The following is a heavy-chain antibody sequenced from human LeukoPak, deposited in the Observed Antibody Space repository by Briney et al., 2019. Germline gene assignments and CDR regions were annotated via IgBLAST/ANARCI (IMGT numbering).Heavy chain of an antibody. J-gene: IGHJ4*02. D-gene: IGHD3-10*01. CDR2: INHSGST. V-gene: IGHV4-34*01. Sequence: SETLSLTCAVYGGSFSGYYWSWIRQPPGKGLEWIGEINHSGSTNYNPSLKSRVTISVDTSKNQFSLKLSSVTAADTAVYYCARGSRYYGSGVLSYRGQGTLVTVSS. CDR3: ARGSRYYGSGVLSY. CDR1: GGSFSGYY.